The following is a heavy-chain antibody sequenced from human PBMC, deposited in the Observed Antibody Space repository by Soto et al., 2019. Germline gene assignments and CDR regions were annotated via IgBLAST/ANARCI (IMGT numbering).Heavy chain of an antibody. CDR3: ARAIFGVVSYGMDV. V-gene: IGHV3-74*01. Sequence: GGSLRLSCAASGVPFSTYWMHWVRQAPGRGLVWVSRINSDGSSTSYADSVKGRFTISRDNAKNTLYLQMNSLRAEDTAVYYCARAIFGVVSYGMDVWGQGTTVTVSS. J-gene: IGHJ6*02. CDR2: INSDGSST. D-gene: IGHD3-3*01. CDR1: GVPFSTYW.